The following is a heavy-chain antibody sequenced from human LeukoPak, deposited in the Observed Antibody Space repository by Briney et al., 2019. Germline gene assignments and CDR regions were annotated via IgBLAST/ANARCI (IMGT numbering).Heavy chain of an antibody. V-gene: IGHV6-1*01. J-gene: IGHJ4*02. Sequence: SQTLSLTCAISGDSVSSNSAAWNWIRQSPSRGLEWLGRTYYRSKWYNDYADSVKSRLTINPDTSKNQFSLELRSVIAAVYYCARHDAAAVVEYWGQGTLVTVSS. CDR3: ARHDAAAVVEY. CDR1: GDSVSSNSAA. D-gene: IGHD6-19*01. CDR2: TYYRSKWYN.